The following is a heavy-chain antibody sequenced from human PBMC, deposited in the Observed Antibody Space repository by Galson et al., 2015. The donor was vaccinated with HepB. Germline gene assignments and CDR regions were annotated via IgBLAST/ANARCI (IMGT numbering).Heavy chain of an antibody. J-gene: IGHJ4*02. D-gene: IGHD3-3*01. CDR3: ARAGREGHDLWD. V-gene: IGHV3-72*01. CDR2: SGNKGNSHAT. CDR1: GFIFSDNY. Sequence: SLRLSCAASGFIFSDNYMDWVRQAPGKGLEWIGRSGNKGNSHATEYAASAKGRFTISRDDSKNSVYLQMNSLKTEDTAVYYCARAGREGHDLWDWGQGTLVTVSS.